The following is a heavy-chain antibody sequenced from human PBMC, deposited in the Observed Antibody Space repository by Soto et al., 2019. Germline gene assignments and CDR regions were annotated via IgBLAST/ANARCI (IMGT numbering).Heavy chain of an antibody. CDR2: IYYSGST. J-gene: IGHJ6*03. CDR1: GGSISSSGYY. D-gene: IGHD2-2*01. CDR3: ARRSDCSSTTCYGYMDV. Sequence: PSETLSLTCTVSGGSISSSGYYWGWIRQPPGKGLEWIGSIYYSGSTYYNPSLKSRVTISVDTSKNQFSLKLSSVTAADTAVYYCARRSDCSSTTCYGYMDVWGKGTTVTVSS. V-gene: IGHV4-39*01.